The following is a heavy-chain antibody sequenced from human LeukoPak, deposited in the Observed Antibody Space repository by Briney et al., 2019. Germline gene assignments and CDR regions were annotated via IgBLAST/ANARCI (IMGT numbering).Heavy chain of an antibody. J-gene: IGHJ4*02. CDR2: INPSTGDS. Sequence: ASVKVSCKASGYTFTEYFIYWVRQAPGQGLEWMGRINPSTGDSDFAQKFQDRVSVTRDTSINTAYMELRRLRFDDTAEYYCTRRGDDYWGQGTLVTVSS. V-gene: IGHV1-2*06. CDR1: GYTFTEYF. CDR3: TRRGDDY. D-gene: IGHD2-21*02.